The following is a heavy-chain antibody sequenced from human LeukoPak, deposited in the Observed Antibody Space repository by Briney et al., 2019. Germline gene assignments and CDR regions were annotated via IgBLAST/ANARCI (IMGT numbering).Heavy chain of an antibody. CDR2: ISSTSSYI. CDR3: VRDEYSYGYYYYYMDV. CDR1: GFTFSSCR. D-gene: IGHD5-18*01. J-gene: IGHJ6*03. Sequence: GGSLRLSCAASGFTFSSCRMNWVRQAPGKGLEWVSSISSTSSYIYYADSVKGRFTISRDNAKNSLFLQMNSLRAEDTAVYYCVRDEYSYGYYYYYMDVWGKGTTVTVSS. V-gene: IGHV3-21*01.